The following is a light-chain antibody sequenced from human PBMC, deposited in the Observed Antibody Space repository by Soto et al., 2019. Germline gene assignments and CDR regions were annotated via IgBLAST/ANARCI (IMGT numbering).Light chain of an antibody. CDR2: GAS. J-gene: IGKJ4*01. Sequence: EIVMTQSPATLSVSPGERATLSCRASQSVSSNLAWYQQKPGQAPRLLIYGASTRATGIPARFSGSGSRTEFPLTISSLQYEDFAVYYCQQYNNWPPLTFGGGTKGEIK. CDR3: QQYNNWPPLT. V-gene: IGKV3-15*01. CDR1: QSVSSN.